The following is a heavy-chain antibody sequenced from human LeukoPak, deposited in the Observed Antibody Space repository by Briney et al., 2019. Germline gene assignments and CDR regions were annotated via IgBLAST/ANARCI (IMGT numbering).Heavy chain of an antibody. CDR3: ARVVFYSSGSKSNRVDY. V-gene: IGHV1-2*02. J-gene: IGHJ4*02. D-gene: IGHD6-19*01. Sequence: ASVKVSCKASAYTFTRYGISWVRQAPGQGLEWMGWINPNSGGTNYAQKFQGRVTMTRDTSISTAYMELSRLRSDDTAVYYCARVVFYSSGSKSNRVDYWGQGTLVTVSS. CDR2: INPNSGGT. CDR1: AYTFTRYG.